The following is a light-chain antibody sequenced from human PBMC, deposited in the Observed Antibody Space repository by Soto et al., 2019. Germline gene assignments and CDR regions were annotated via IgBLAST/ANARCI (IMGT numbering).Light chain of an antibody. V-gene: IGKV3-20*01. CDR2: GAS. Sequence: EMVLTQSPGTLYLSPGETATLSCRASQSVTSSYLAWYQQKPGQAPRLLIYGASSRATGIPDRFSGSGSGTDFTLTISRLEPEEFAVYYCQQYGRSPWTFGQGTKVEIK. J-gene: IGKJ1*01. CDR3: QQYGRSPWT. CDR1: QSVTSSY.